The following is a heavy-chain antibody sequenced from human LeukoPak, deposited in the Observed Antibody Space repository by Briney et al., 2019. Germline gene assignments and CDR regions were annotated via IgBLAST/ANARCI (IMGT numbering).Heavy chain of an antibody. J-gene: IGHJ4*02. CDR3: ARTPIQLFPFDY. Sequence: SQTLSLTCTVSGVSISSGDYYWSWIRQPPGKGLEWIGYIYYSGSTYYNPSLKSRVTISVDTSKNQFSLKLSSVTAADTAVYYCARTPIQLFPFDYWGQGTLVTVSS. CDR2: IYYSGST. D-gene: IGHD3-10*01. V-gene: IGHV4-30-4*01. CDR1: GVSISSGDYY.